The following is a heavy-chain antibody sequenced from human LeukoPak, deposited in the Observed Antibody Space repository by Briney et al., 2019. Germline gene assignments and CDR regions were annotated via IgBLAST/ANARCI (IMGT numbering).Heavy chain of an antibody. CDR1: GFTLNNYA. Sequence: GALRLSCAAAGFTLNNYAMRWGRHAPGKGVGWVALISADAKQTHYADLVKGRFTISRDISKNILYLQMNSLRVEDTAIYYCAKDLDISGWYDYYYGMDVWGQGTTVTVSS. CDR2: ISADAKQT. V-gene: IGHV3-23*01. J-gene: IGHJ6*02. D-gene: IGHD6-19*01. CDR3: AKDLDISGWYDYYYGMDV.